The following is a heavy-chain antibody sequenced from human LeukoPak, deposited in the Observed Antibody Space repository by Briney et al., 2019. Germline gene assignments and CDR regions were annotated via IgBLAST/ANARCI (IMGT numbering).Heavy chain of an antibody. CDR3: ARAKGYDFWSGYPYYYYYGMDV. CDR1: GGSVSSGGYY. D-gene: IGHD3-3*01. Sequence: SETLSLTCTVSGGSVSSGGYYWSWIRQPPGKGLEWIGYIYYSGSTNYNPSLKSRVTISVDTSKNQFSLKLSSVTAADTAVYYCARAKGYDFWSGYPYYYYYGMDVWGQGTTVTVSS. J-gene: IGHJ6*02. CDR2: IYYSGST. V-gene: IGHV4-61*08.